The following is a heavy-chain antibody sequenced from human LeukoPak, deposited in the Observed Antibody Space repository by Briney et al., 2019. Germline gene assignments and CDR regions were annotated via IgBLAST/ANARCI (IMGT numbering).Heavy chain of an antibody. J-gene: IGHJ4*02. CDR2: IRSKANSYAT. Sequence: PGGSLRLSCAASGFTFSGSAMHWVRQASGKGLEWVGRIRSKANSYATAYAASVKGRFTISRDDSKSTAYLQMNSLKTEDTAVYYCTSFKFFGGFDYWGQGTLVTVSS. CDR1: GFTFSGSA. CDR3: TSFKFFGGFDY. V-gene: IGHV3-73*01. D-gene: IGHD2-15*01.